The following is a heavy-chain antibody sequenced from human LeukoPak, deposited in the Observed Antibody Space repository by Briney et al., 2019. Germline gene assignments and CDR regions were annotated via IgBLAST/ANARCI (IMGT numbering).Heavy chain of an antibody. V-gene: IGHV3-48*03. CDR1: GFTFSSYE. CDR3: ATQPDYYDSSGYPAYYFDY. D-gene: IGHD3-22*01. Sequence: GGSLRLSCAASGFTFSSYEMNWVRQAPGKGLEWVSYISSSGSTIYYADSVKGRFTISRDNAKNSLDLQMNSLRAEDTAVYYCATQPDYYDSSGYPAYYFDYWGQGTLVTVSS. CDR2: ISSSGSTI. J-gene: IGHJ4*02.